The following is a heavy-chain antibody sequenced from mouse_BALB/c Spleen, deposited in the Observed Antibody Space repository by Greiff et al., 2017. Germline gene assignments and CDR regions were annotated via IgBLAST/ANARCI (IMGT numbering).Heavy chain of an antibody. V-gene: IGHV5-6-3*01. D-gene: IGHD2-2*01. CDR3: ARDGDGYDNYAMDY. Sequence: EVKVVESGGGLVQPGGSLKLSCAASGFTFSSYGMSWVRQTPDKRLELVATINSNGGSTYYPDSVKGRFTISRDNAKNTLYLQMSSLKSEDTAMYYCARDGDGYDNYAMDYWGQGTSVTVSS. J-gene: IGHJ4*01. CDR2: INSNGGST. CDR1: GFTFSSYG.